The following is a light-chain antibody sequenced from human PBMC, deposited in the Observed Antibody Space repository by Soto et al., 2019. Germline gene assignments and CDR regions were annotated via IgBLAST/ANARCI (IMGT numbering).Light chain of an antibody. CDR2: AAS. V-gene: IGKV1-8*01. CDR3: QQSYSSWAT. Sequence: AIRMTQSPSSLSASTGDRVTITCRASQGISSYLAWYQQKPGKAPKLLIYAASTLQSGVPSRFIGSGSGTDFTLTISCLQSEDFATYCCQQSYSSWATFGGGTKVEIQ. CDR1: QGISSY. J-gene: IGKJ4*01.